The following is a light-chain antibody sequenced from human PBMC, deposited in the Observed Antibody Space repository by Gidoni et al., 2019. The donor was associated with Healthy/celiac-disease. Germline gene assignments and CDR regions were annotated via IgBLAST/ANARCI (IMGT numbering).Light chain of an antibody. V-gene: IGLV1-44*01. CDR2: SNN. CDR3: AAWDDSLNGPV. CDR1: SSNIGSNT. J-gene: IGLJ3*02. Sequence: QSVLTQPPSASGTPGQRVTISCSGSSSNIGSNTVNWYQLLPGPAPQLLIYSNNQRPSGVPDRFSGSKSGTSASLAISGLQSEDEADYYCAAWDDSLNGPVFGGGTKLTVL.